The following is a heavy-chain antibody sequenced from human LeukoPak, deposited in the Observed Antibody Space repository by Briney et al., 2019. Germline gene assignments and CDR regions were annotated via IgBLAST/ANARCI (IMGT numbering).Heavy chain of an antibody. Sequence: PGGSLRLSCAASGFTFSDYYMSWIRQAPGKGLEWVSYIISRVSTIYYADSVKGRFTIYRDNAKNSLYLQMNSLRAEDTAVYYCARDFDGSGSYSHWGQGTLVTISS. CDR2: IISRVSTI. CDR3: ARDFDGSGSYSH. CDR1: GFTFSDYY. J-gene: IGHJ4*02. V-gene: IGHV3-11*01. D-gene: IGHD3-10*01.